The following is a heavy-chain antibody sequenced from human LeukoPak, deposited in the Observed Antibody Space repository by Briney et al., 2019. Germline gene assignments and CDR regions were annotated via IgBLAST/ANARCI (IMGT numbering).Heavy chain of an antibody. CDR1: GFTFDDYG. J-gene: IGHJ4*02. CDR3: ARDRGGAIPVYYFDY. CDR2: INWNGGST. V-gene: IGHV3-20*04. Sequence: GGSLRLSCAASGFTFDDYGMSWVRQAPGKGLEWVSGINWNGGSTGYADSVKGRFTISRDNAKNPLYLQMNSLRAEDTALYYCARDRGGAIPVYYFDYWGQGTLVTVSS. D-gene: IGHD2-21*01.